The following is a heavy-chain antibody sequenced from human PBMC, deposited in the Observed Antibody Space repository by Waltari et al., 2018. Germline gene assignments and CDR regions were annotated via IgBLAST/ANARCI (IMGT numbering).Heavy chain of an antibody. V-gene: IGHV4-31*03. D-gene: IGHD3-16*01. CDR2: IYYSGST. J-gene: IGHJ3*02. CDR3: ARNGGLRLLALGERAFDI. CDR1: GGSISSGGYY. Sequence: QVQLQESGPGLVKPSQTLSLTCTVSGGSISSGGYYWSWIRQHPGKGLEWIGYIYYSGSTYYNPSLKSRVTISVDTSKNQFSLKLSSVTATDTAVYYCARNGGLRLLALGERAFDIWGQGTMVTVSS.